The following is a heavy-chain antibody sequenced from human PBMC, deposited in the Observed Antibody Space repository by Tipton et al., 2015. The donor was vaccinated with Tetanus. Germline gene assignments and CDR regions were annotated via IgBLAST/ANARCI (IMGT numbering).Heavy chain of an antibody. D-gene: IGHD1-26*01. V-gene: IGHV4-31*02. CDR2: IYNSGST. Sequence: LRLSCTVSGGSISSGGYYWSWTRQHPGKGLEWIGDIYNSGSTYYNPSLKSRVTISVDTSKNQFSLKLNSVTAADTAVYYCARDQARGARGWNYFDYWGQGSLVTVSS. J-gene: IGHJ4*02. CDR1: GGSISSGGYY. CDR3: ARDQARGARGWNYFDY.